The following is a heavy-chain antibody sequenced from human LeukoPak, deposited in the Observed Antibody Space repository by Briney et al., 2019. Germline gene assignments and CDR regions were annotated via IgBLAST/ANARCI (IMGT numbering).Heavy chain of an antibody. CDR1: GFTFGDYG. J-gene: IGHJ4*02. CDR3: AKGTRPPPYYFDF. CDR2: IRSKAYGGTT. V-gene: IGHV3-49*04. Sequence: PGRSLRLSCTASGFTFGDYGVSWVRQAPGEGLEWVAFIRSKAYGGTTEYAASAKGRFTISRDDSKSIAYLQMNSLETEDTAVYRCAKGTRPPPYYFDFWGQGTLVTVSS. D-gene: IGHD1-1*01.